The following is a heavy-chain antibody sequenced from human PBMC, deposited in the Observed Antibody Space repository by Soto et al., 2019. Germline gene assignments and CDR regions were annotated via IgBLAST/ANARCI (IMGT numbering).Heavy chain of an antibody. V-gene: IGHV1-18*01. D-gene: IGHD6-13*01. J-gene: IGHJ5*02. Sequence: QVQLLQSGTEVKKPGAAVKVSCETSGYTFTHCGISWVRQAPGQGLEWVGWISPFNGHTHYAQTLQCRVNLTTDTSTTTAFMEVRSLRSDDTAVYYCARAPPRPTAGVNYFDPWGQGTLVTVSS. CDR2: ISPFNGHT. CDR3: ARAPPRPTAGVNYFDP. CDR1: GYTFTHCG.